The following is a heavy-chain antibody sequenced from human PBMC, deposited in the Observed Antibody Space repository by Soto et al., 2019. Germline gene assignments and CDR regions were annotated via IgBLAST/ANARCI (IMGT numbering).Heavy chain of an antibody. J-gene: IGHJ4*02. V-gene: IGHV1-18*01. CDR1: GYEFTTYG. Sequence: QVHLVQARAEVKKPGASVKVSCKGSGYEFTTYGITWVRQAPGQGLEWTAWISAHNGNTDYAQKLQGRVTVTRDTSTSTAYMELRSLRSDDTAVYYCARGRYGDYWGQGALVTVSS. D-gene: IGHD1-1*01. CDR2: ISAHNGNT. CDR3: ARGRYGDY.